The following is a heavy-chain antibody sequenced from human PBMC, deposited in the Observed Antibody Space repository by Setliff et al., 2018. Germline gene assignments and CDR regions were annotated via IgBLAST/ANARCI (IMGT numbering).Heavy chain of an antibody. Sequence: ASVKVSCKASGYTFTSYAMNWVRQAPGQGLEWMGWINPNSGGTNYAQKFQGWVTMTRDTSISTAYMELSRLRSDDTAVYYCARDLLYSGSYFGYYYGMDVWGQGTTVTVSS. CDR2: INPNSGGT. CDR3: ARDLLYSGSYFGYYYGMDV. D-gene: IGHD1-26*01. V-gene: IGHV1-2*04. J-gene: IGHJ6*02. CDR1: GYTFTSYA.